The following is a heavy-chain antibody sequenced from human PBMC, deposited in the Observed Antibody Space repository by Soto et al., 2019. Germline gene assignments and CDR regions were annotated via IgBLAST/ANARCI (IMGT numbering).Heavy chain of an antibody. J-gene: IGHJ4*02. Sequence: QVQLVQSGAEVKKPGSSVKVSCKASGGTFSSYAISWVRQAPGQGLEWMGGIIPIFGTANYAQKSQGRVTSSAGASTSTAYMGLSSLRSEDTAVYYCARAAPMAVAGYFDYWGQGTLVTVSS. V-gene: IGHV1-69*12. CDR1: GGTFSSYA. CDR2: IIPIFGTA. D-gene: IGHD6-19*01. CDR3: ARAAPMAVAGYFDY.